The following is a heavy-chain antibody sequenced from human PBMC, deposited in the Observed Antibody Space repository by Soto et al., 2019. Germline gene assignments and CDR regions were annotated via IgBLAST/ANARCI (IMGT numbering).Heavy chain of an antibody. V-gene: IGHV4-39*01. CDR2: VFYNGNT. CDR1: CDSIGKSKYY. J-gene: IGHJ2*01. D-gene: IGHD3-22*01. CDR3: AKHPYNPLVRPFWHFAL. Sequence: SETLSLTCTVSCDSIGKSKYYWGWIRQPPGKGLEWIGSVFYNGNTYHNPSLKSRVTMSVDTSNNQFSLRMSSVTAADTSVYYCAKHPYNPLVRPFWHFALWGRRTLVTVSA.